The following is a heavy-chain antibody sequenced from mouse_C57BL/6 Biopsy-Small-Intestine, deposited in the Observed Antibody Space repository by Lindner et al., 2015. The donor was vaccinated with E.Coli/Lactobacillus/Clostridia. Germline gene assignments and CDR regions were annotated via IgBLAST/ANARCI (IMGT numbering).Heavy chain of an antibody. V-gene: IGHV1-4*01. CDR2: IIPVSGAA. J-gene: IGHJ4*01. CDR1: GVNFSRYT. Sequence: SVKVSCKASGVNFSRYTISWVRQAPGQGLQWMGGIIPVSGAANNAQKFQDRVTITADESTSTVSMELRSLGSEDTAIYYCASGPTLTAPFDYWGQGTLVTVSS. CDR3: ASGPTLTAPFDY. D-gene: IGHD1-2*01.